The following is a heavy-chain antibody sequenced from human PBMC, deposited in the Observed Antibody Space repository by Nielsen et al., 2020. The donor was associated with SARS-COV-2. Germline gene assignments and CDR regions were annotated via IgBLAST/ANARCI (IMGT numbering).Heavy chain of an antibody. CDR2: IYYRSKWFY. J-gene: IGHJ6*02. V-gene: IGHV6-1*01. CDR1: GDSVSSSSVA. CDR3: TRDPGYYHGMDV. Sequence: SETLSLTCVISGDSVSSSSVAWNWIRQSPSRGLECLGRIYYRSKWFYEYATFVRSRITIDPDTSKNHFSLHLNSVTSEDTAMYYCTRDPGYYHGMDVWGQGTTVIVSS.